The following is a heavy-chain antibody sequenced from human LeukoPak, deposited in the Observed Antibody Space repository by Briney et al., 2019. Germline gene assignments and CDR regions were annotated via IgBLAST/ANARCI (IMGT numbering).Heavy chain of an antibody. CDR2: INHSGST. J-gene: IGHJ5*02. CDR3: ARDRYYYDSSGYSRFDP. V-gene: IGHV4-34*01. D-gene: IGHD3-22*01. Sequence: SETLSLTCAVYGGSFSGYYWSWIRQPPGKGLEWIGEINHSGSTNYNPSLKSRVTMSVDTSKNQFSLKLSSVTAADTAVYYCARDRYYYDSSGYSRFDPWGQGTLVIVSS. CDR1: GGSFSGYY.